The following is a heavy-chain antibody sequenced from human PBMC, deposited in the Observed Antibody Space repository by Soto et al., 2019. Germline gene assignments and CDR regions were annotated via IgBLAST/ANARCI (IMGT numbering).Heavy chain of an antibody. CDR3: ARDQQDGMDV. Sequence: RLSCAASGFTFSSYDMHWVRQATGKGLEWVSAIGTAGNTYYPGSVKGRFTISRENAKNSLYLQMNSLRAGDTAVYYCARDQQDGMDVWGQGTTVTVSS. CDR2: IGTAGNT. V-gene: IGHV3-13*01. CDR1: GFTFSSYD. J-gene: IGHJ6*02.